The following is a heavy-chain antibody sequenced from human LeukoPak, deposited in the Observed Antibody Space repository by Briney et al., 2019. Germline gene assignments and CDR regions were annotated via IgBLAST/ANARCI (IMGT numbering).Heavy chain of an antibody. D-gene: IGHD3-3*01. CDR1: GGSISSYY. V-gene: IGHV4-59*01. CDR3: ARGAPNDFWSGYRPDY. CDR2: IYYSGST. J-gene: IGHJ4*02. Sequence: SETLSLTCTVSGGSISSYYWSWIRQPPGKGLEWIGYIYYSGSTNYNPSLKSRVTIPVDTSKNQFSLKLSSVTAADTAVYYCARGAPNDFWSGYRPDYWGQGTLVTVSS.